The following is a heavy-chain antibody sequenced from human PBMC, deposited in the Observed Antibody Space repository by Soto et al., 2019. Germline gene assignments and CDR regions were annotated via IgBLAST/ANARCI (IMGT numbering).Heavy chain of an antibody. D-gene: IGHD6-25*01. CDR2: IYWDDDK. V-gene: IGHV2-5*02. CDR1: GFSLTTDGAA. J-gene: IGHJ4*02. Sequence: QITLKESGPTLVKPTQTLTLTCTVSGFSLTTDGAAVGWIRQPPGRTLECLAFIYWDDDKRYSPSLKTRVTITNDTSKNQVVLTMTNMDPVDTGTYYCVQRLGVAAAFAFWGQGSLVTVSS. CDR3: VQRLGVAAAFAF.